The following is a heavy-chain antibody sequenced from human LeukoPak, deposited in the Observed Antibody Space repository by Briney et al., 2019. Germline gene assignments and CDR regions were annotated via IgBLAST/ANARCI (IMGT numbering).Heavy chain of an antibody. J-gene: IGHJ3*02. D-gene: IGHD6-19*01. CDR1: GYSISSGYY. CDR3: AKHKYSSGWPPEGAFDI. Sequence: SETLSLTCTVSGYSISSGYYWGWIRQPPGKGLEWIGSIYHSGSTYYNPSLKSRVTISVDTSKNQFSLKLSSVTAADTAVYYCAKHKYSSGWPPEGAFDIWGQGTMVTVSS. CDR2: IYHSGST. V-gene: IGHV4-38-2*02.